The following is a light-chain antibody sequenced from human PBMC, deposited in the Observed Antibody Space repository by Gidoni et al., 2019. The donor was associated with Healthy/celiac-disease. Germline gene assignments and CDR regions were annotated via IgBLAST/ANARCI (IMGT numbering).Light chain of an antibody. V-gene: IGLV1-40*01. CDR3: QSYDSSLSGYVV. J-gene: IGLJ2*01. CDR1: SSNIGAGYD. Sequence: QSVLTQPPSMSEAPGQRVTISCTGSSSNIGAGYDVHWYQQLPATAPKLLIYGNSNRPSGVPDRFSGSKSGTSASLAITGLQAKDEADYYCQSYDSSLSGYVVFGGGTKLTVL. CDR2: GNS.